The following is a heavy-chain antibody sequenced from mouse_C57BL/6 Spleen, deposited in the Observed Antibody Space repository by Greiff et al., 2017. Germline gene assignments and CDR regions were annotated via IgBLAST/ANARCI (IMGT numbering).Heavy chain of an antibody. CDR2: IDPSDSYT. CDR1: GYTFTSYW. D-gene: IGHD1-1*01. V-gene: IGHV1-69*01. J-gene: IGHJ3*01. Sequence: VQLQQPGAELVMPGASVKLSCKASGYTFTSYWMHWVKQRPGQGLEWIGEIDPSDSYTNYNQKFKGKSTLTVDKSSSTAYMQLSSLTSEDSAVYYWARGTTVPGAWFAYWGQGTLVTVSA. CDR3: ARGTTVPGAWFAY.